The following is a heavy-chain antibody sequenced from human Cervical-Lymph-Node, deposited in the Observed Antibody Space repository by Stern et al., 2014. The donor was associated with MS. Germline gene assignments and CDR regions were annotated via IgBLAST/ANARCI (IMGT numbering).Heavy chain of an antibody. CDR2: IYHSGST. D-gene: IGHD3-10*01. J-gene: IGHJ6*02. CDR1: GGSISSSNW. Sequence: QVQLQESGPGLVKPSGTLSLTCAVSGGSISSSNWWSWVRQPPRKGPEGIGKIYHSGSTNYNPSLKSRVTISVDKSKNQFSLKLSSVTAADTAVYYCAIGFGGYYYGMDVWGQGTTVTVSS. CDR3: AIGFGGYYYGMDV. V-gene: IGHV4-4*02.